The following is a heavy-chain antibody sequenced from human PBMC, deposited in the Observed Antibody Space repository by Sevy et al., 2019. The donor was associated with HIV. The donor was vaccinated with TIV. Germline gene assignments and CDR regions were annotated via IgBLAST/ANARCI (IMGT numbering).Heavy chain of an antibody. D-gene: IGHD3-10*01. Sequence: SQTLSLTCTVSGGSISSYYWSWIRQPAGKGLEWIGRIYTSGSTNYNPSLKSRVTMSVDTSKNQFSLKLSSVTAADTAVYYCARGGGVSYYYYYYMDVWGKGTTVTVSS. V-gene: IGHV4-4*07. CDR1: GGSISSYY. CDR2: IYTSGST. CDR3: ARGGGVSYYYYYYMDV. J-gene: IGHJ6*03.